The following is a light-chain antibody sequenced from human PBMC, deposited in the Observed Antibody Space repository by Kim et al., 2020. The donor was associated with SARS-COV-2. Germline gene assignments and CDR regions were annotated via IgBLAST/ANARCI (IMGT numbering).Light chain of an antibody. CDR3: NSRDSNDNVV. V-gene: IGLV3-19*01. CDR2: GKN. J-gene: IGLJ2*01. CDR1: LLRIHY. Sequence: LGQTVRIPCQGALLRIHYATWYQQKPGQAPILLIYGKNNRPAGIPDRFSGSSAGNTASLTITGTQAGDEADYYCNSRDSNDNVVFGGGTKLTVL.